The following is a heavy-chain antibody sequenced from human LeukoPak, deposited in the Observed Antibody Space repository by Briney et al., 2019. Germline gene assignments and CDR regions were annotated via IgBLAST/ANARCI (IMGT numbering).Heavy chain of an antibody. Sequence: GGSLRLSCAASGFTFSSYEMNWVRQAPGKGLEGVSFIRSKAYGGTPEYAASVKGRFTISRDDSKSIAYLQMDSLKTEDTALYYCARRGTWSGSIALDYWGQGALVTVSS. J-gene: IGHJ4*02. CDR3: ARRGTWSGSIALDY. CDR2: IRSKAYGGTP. D-gene: IGHD3-10*01. V-gene: IGHV3-49*04. CDR1: GFTFSSYE.